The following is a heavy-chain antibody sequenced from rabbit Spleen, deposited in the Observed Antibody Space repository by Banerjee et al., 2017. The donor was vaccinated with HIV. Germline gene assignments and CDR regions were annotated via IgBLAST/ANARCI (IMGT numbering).Heavy chain of an antibody. V-gene: IGHV1S45*01. CDR1: GFSVNNNYI. D-gene: IGHD1-1*01. Sequence: QEQLEESGGDLVKPEGSLTLTCKASGFSVNNNYIMRWVRQAPGKGLEWIASIYINNPTTYYATWAKGRFTISKTSSTTVTLQMTSLTVVDTATYFCARDLTGVIGWSFYLWGQGTLVTVS. J-gene: IGHJ4*01. CDR2: IYINNPTT. CDR3: ARDLTGVIGWSFYL.